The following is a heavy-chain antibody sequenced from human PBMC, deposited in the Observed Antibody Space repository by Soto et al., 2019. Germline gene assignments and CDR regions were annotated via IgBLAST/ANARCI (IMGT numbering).Heavy chain of an antibody. CDR2: ISPIGGRT. CDR1: GGTFSSYA. J-gene: IGHJ4*02. D-gene: IGHD1-26*01. Sequence: ASVKVSCKASGGTFSSYAISWVRQAPGQGLEWMGIISPIGGRTSYAQEFQGRVTLTGDTSTSTAYMELSSLRSEDTAVYYCARDSGFYSGDYWGQGTQVTVSS. CDR3: ARDSGFYSGDY. V-gene: IGHV1-46*01.